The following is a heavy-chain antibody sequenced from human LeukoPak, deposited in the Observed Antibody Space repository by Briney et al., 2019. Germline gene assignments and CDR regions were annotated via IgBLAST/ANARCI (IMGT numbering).Heavy chain of an antibody. V-gene: IGHV3-23*01. CDR2: ISGSGGST. J-gene: IGHJ4*02. D-gene: IGHD6-19*01. CDR3: AKDYSSGWYYYFDY. Sequence: PGGSLRLSCAASGITFSSYAMSWVRQAPGKGLEWVSAISGSGGSTYYADSVKGRFTISRDNSKITLYLQMNSLGAEDTAVYYCAKDYSSGWYYYFDYWGQGTLVTVSS. CDR1: GITFSSYA.